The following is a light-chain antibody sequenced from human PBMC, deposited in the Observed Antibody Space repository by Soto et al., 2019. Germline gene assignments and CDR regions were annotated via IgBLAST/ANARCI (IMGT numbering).Light chain of an antibody. CDR2: GAS. CDR1: QSVRSSY. J-gene: IGKJ4*01. V-gene: IGKV3-20*01. CDR3: QQYGNSPLT. Sequence: IVLTQSPGTLSLSPGERATLSCRASQSVRSSYFAWYQQKPGQAPRLLIFGASTRAPGIPDRFSGSGSGTDFTLTISKLEPEDFALFYCQQYGNSPLTFGGGTKADIK.